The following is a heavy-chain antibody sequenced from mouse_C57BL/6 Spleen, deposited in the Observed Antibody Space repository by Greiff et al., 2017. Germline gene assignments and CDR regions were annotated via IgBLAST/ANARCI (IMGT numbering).Heavy chain of an antibody. D-gene: IGHD1-1*01. J-gene: IGHJ1*03. Sequence: QVQLQQSGAELVKPGASVKMSCKASGYTFTTYPIEWMKQNHGKSLEWIGNFHPYNDDTKYNEKFKGKATLTVEKSSGTVYLELSRLTSDDSAVYYCARSYYGSSYEWYFDVWGTGTTVTVSS. CDR1: GYTFTTYP. CDR2: FHPYNDDT. CDR3: ARSYYGSSYEWYFDV. V-gene: IGHV1-47*01.